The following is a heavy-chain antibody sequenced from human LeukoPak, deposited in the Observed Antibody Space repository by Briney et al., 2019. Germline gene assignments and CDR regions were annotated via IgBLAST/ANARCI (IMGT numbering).Heavy chain of an antibody. CDR3: ARGRREYYYDSSGYNYFDY. D-gene: IGHD3-22*01. J-gene: IGHJ4*02. Sequence: PSETLSLTCTVSGGSISSYYWCWIRQPPGKGLEWIGYIYYSGSTNYNPSLKSRVTISVDTSKNQFSLKLSSVTAADTAVYYCARGRREYYYDSSGYNYFDYWGQGTLVTVSS. CDR1: GGSISSYY. CDR2: IYYSGST. V-gene: IGHV4-59*01.